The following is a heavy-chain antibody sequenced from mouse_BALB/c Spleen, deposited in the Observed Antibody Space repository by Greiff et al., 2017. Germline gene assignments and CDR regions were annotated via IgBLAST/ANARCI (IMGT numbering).Heavy chain of an antibody. Sequence: VQLKESGPGLVKPSQSLSLTCTVTGYSIPSDYAWNWIRQFPGNKLEWMGYISYSGSTSYNPSLKSRISITRDTSKNQFFLQLNSVTTEDTATYYCARYHYGSLDYWGQGTTRTVSS. CDR2: ISYSGST. J-gene: IGHJ2*01. CDR3: ARYHYGSLDY. D-gene: IGHD1-1*01. V-gene: IGHV3-2*02. CDR1: GYSIPSDYA.